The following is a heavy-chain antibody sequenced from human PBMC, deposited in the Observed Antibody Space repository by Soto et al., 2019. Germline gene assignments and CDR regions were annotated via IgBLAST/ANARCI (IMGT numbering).Heavy chain of an antibody. CDR2: ISDDGSNK. Sequence: SLGPSCAATGITFNSYDLEDVRQTPGEGLEWGAVISDDGSNKYYADSVKGRFTISRDNSKDTLYLQMNSLRAEDTAVYYCAKDVGDCLLLRGGSDYWGQGTLVTVSS. J-gene: IGHJ4*02. CDR3: AKDVGDCLLLRGGSDY. CDR1: GITFNSYD. V-gene: IGHV3-30*18. D-gene: IGHD3-10*01.